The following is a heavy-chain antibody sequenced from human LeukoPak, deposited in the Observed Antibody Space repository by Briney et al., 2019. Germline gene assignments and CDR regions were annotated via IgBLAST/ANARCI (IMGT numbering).Heavy chain of an antibody. V-gene: IGHV3-13*04. CDR2: TDTGGDE. Sequence: RSLSLSCAAPGFTFSICDMHWVRQPTGKGLEWVSCTDTGGDEDNAGSVKGRFTTPRENAKNSLYLHMKTLRAGDAAVYYCAKERSSAPWGQQLPALDYWGQGTLVTVSA. CDR1: GFTFSICD. CDR3: AKERSSAPWGQQLPALDY. D-gene: IGHD6-13*01. J-gene: IGHJ4*02.